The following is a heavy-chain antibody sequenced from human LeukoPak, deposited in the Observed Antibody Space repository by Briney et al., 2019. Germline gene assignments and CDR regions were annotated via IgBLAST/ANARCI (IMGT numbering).Heavy chain of an antibody. CDR1: GFTFSSYA. D-gene: IGHD6-19*01. CDR2: ISGSGGST. J-gene: IGHJ4*02. Sequence: GSLRLSCAASGFTFSSYAMSWVRQAPGKGLEWVSAISGSGGSTYYADSVKGWFTISRDNSKNTLYLQMNSLRAEDTAVYYCAKDSEGSSGLPDYWGQGTLVTVSS. CDR3: AKDSEGSSGLPDY. V-gene: IGHV3-23*01.